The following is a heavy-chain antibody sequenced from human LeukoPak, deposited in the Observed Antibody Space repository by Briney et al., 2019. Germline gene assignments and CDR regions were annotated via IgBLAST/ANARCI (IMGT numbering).Heavy chain of an antibody. CDR2: ISSSSSTI. Sequence: PGGSLRLSCAASGFSFSSYSMNWVRQAPGEGLEWVSYISSSSSTIYYADSVKGRFTISRDNAKNSLYLQMNSLRAEDTAVYYCAGRYCTSVVCSPFDYWGQGTLVTVSS. D-gene: IGHD2-8*01. CDR3: AGRYCTSVVCSPFDY. V-gene: IGHV3-48*04. CDR1: GFSFSSYS. J-gene: IGHJ4*02.